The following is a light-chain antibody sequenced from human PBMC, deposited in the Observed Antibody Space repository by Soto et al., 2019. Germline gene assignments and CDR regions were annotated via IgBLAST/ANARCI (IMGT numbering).Light chain of an antibody. CDR2: GTS. J-gene: IGLJ2*01. CDR1: SSNIGAGYD. Sequence: QSVLTQPPSVSGAPGQRVTISCTGSSSNIGAGYDVHWYQQLPGTAPKLLIFGTSNRPSGVPDRFSGSKSGTSDSLAITGLQAEDEGDYYCQSSETRLSGSEVFGGGTKLTVL. CDR3: QSSETRLSGSEV. V-gene: IGLV1-40*01.